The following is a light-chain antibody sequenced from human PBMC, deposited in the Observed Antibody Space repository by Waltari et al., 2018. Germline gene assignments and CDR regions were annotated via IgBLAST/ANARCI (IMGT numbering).Light chain of an antibody. Sequence: VMTQSPVSLSVSPGDRVTLSCRASQSVGGNVAWYQQKPGQAPRLLISAASPRATDVPGRFSGSGSGTEFSLTITSVQSEDSALYFCQQYNDWPPWTFGQGTKVEIK. V-gene: IGKV3-15*01. J-gene: IGKJ1*01. CDR1: QSVGGN. CDR2: AAS. CDR3: QQYNDWPPWT.